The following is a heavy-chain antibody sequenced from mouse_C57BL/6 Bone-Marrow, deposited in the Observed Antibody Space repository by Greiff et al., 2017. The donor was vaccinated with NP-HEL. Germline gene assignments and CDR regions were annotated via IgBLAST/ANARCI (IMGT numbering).Heavy chain of an antibody. CDR3: AKDDYEN. CDR1: GYTFTSSR. CDR2: INPAGGKT. V-gene: IGHV1-4*01. Sequence: QVQLQQSGAELARPGASVKLSCKASGYTFTSSRIHWVKQRPGQGLEWIGNINPAGGKTKYNQKFKDKATLAADKSSSTANMQLSSLTSEDAAVYYCAKDDYENWGQGTTLTVSA. D-gene: IGHD2-4*01. J-gene: IGHJ2*01.